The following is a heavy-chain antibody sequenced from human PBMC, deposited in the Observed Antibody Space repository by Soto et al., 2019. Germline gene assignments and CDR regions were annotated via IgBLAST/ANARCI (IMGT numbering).Heavy chain of an antibody. CDR1: GFTFGAYT. V-gene: IGHV3-49*04. CDR3: TRIKEWLIRRPFRYYGMDV. Sequence: GGSLRLSCTGSGFTFGAYTMSWVRQAPGKGLEWVGSIRSTAYGAPTDVAASVKGRFTISRDDSNGTAYLQMNSLKTEDAAVYYCTRIKEWLIRRPFRYYGMDVWGQGTTVTVSS. D-gene: IGHD6-19*01. J-gene: IGHJ6*02. CDR2: IRSTAYGAPT.